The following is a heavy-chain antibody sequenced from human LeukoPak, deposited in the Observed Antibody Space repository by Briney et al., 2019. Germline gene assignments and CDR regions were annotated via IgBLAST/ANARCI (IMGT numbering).Heavy chain of an antibody. CDR1: GFTFTNTW. V-gene: IGHV3-15*01. CDR3: TTRYCSSTFCCDEGFDM. Sequence: GGSLRLSCAASGFTFTNTWMIWVRQDPGKGLEWVGRIKSRGDGGTADYAAPVKGRFTISRDDSKNMLYLQMNSLKTEDTAVYYCTTRYCSSTFCCDEGFDMWGQGTMVTVSS. D-gene: IGHD2-2*01. J-gene: IGHJ3*02. CDR2: IKSRGDGGTA.